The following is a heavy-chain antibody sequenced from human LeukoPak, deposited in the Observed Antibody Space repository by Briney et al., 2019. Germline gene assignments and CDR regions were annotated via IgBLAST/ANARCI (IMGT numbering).Heavy chain of an antibody. CDR3: ARKGDSGDFTGY. Sequence: GASLQISCKGSGYIFSNYWIGWVRQLPGKGLEWMGIIYPSDSDTRYSPSFQGQVTMSADKSISTAYLQWSSLKASDTAMYYCARKGDSGDFTGYWGQGTLVTVSS. CDR1: GYIFSNYW. J-gene: IGHJ4*02. D-gene: IGHD4-17*01. V-gene: IGHV5-51*01. CDR2: IYPSDSDT.